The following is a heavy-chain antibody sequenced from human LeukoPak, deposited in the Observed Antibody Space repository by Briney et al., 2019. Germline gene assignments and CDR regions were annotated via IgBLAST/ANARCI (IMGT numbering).Heavy chain of an antibody. V-gene: IGHV3-48*01. CDR1: AFTFSDYS. CDR2: ISGRSSTM. CDR3: ARDRIKSGSYYFDY. Sequence: GGSLRLSCAASAFTFSDYSMNWVRQAPGKGLEWISYISGRSSTMYYADSVKGRFTISRDNAKNSMYLQMNSLRAEDTAVYYCARDRIKSGSYYFDYWGQGTLVTVSS. D-gene: IGHD1-26*01. J-gene: IGHJ4*02.